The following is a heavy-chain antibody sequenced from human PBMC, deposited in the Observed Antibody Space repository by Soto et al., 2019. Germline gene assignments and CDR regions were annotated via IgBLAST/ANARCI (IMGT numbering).Heavy chain of an antibody. D-gene: IGHD6-19*01. Sequence: GGSLRLSCAASGFTYSSYAMTWVRQAPGEGLEWVSAISGGGVSTYYADSVKGRFTISRDNSKNTLYLHVNSLRVEDTAIYYCARGAHNSVWPSSGGRPDYWGQGTLVTVSS. CDR2: ISGGGVST. J-gene: IGHJ4*02. CDR1: GFTYSSYA. CDR3: ARGAHNSVWPSSGGRPDY. V-gene: IGHV3-23*01.